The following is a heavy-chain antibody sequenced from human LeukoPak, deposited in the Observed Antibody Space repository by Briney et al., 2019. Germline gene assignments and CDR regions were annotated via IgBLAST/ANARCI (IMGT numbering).Heavy chain of an antibody. J-gene: IGHJ6*02. D-gene: IGHD5-12*01. Sequence: SETLSLTCTVSGGSISTYYWSWIRQPPGKGLEWIGYISYTVTTNYNPSLKSRVTISVDTSKNQFSLKLSSVTAADTAVYYCARGGSGYDSFYYYGMDVWGQGTTVTVSS. CDR2: ISYTVTT. CDR1: GGSISTYY. V-gene: IGHV4-59*01. CDR3: ARGGSGYDSFYYYGMDV.